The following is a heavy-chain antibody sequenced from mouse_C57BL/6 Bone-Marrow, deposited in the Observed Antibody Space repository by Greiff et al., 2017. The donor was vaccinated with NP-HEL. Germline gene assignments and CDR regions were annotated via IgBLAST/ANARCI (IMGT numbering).Heavy chain of an antibody. V-gene: IGHV1-42*01. J-gene: IGHJ1*03. Sequence: EVQLQQSGPELVKPGASVKISCKASGYSFTGYYMNWVKQSPEKSLEWIGEINPSTGGTTYNQKFKAKATLTVDKSSSTAYMQLKSLTSEDSAVYYCSLLVFDVWGTGTTVTVSS. CDR3: SLLVFDV. CDR2: INPSTGGT. CDR1: GYSFTGYY.